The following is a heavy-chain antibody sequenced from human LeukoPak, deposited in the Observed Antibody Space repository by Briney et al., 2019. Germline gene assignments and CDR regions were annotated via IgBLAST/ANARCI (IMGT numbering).Heavy chain of an antibody. CDR3: ARTVLRFLEWLPPRPYYYYMDV. D-gene: IGHD3-3*01. Sequence: SQTLSLTCTVAGGSISSGDYYWSWIRQPPGKGLEWIGYIYYSGSTYYNPSLKSRVTISVDTSKNQFSLKLSAVTAADTAVYYCARTVLRFLEWLPPRPYYYYMDVWGKGTTVTVSS. CDR2: IYYSGST. CDR1: GGSISSGDYY. V-gene: IGHV4-30-4*08. J-gene: IGHJ6*03.